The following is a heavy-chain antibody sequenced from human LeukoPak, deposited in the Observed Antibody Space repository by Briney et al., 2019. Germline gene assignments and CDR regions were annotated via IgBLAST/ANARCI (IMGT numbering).Heavy chain of an antibody. D-gene: IGHD2/OR15-2a*01. CDR1: GGSISSSSYY. J-gene: IGHJ5*02. Sequence: PSETLSLTCTVSGGSISSSSYYWGWIRQPPGKGLEWIGNIYYSGSTNYNPSLKSRVTISVDTSKNQFSLKLNSVTAADTAVYYCARHSTTWGWFDPWGQGTLVTVSS. CDR3: ARHSTTWGWFDP. V-gene: IGHV4-39*01. CDR2: IYYSGST.